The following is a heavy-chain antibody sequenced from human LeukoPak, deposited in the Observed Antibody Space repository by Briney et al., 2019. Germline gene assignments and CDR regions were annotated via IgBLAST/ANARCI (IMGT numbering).Heavy chain of an antibody. D-gene: IGHD3-22*01. CDR1: SYTFTNYA. V-gene: IGHV1-18*01. CDR3: ARDRGYSSGYYYGDYFDY. J-gene: IGHJ4*02. CDR2: ISAYNGNT. Sequence: GASVKVSCKASSYTFTNYAFTWVRQAPGQGLEWMGWISAYNGNTNYAQKLQGRVTMTTDTSTSTAYMELRSLRSDDTAVYYCARDRGYSSGYYYGDYFDYWGQGTLVTVSS.